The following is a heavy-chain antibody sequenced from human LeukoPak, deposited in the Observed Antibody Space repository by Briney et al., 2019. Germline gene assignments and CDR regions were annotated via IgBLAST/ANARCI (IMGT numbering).Heavy chain of an antibody. CDR2: IYYTGST. J-gene: IGHJ4*02. CDR1: GGSISSSSYY. Sequence: SETLSLTCTVSGGSISSSSYYWGWIRQPPGKGLEWIGYIYYTGSTNYNPSLKSRVTMFVDMSKNQFSLRLSSVTAADTAVYYCARHRAYSSSSPFDYWGQGTLVTVSS. V-gene: IGHV4-61*05. CDR3: ARHRAYSSSSPFDY. D-gene: IGHD6-6*01.